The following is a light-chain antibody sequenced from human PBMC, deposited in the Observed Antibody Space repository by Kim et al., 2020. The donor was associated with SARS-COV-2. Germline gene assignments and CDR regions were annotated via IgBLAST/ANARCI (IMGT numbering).Light chain of an antibody. CDR2: STS. V-gene: IGKV3-11*01. CDR1: QLDSSS. CDR3: QQHTNWPQT. Sequence: SAAERGAPPSCASRQLDSSSLAWYQQRPGQAPRLLIYSTSSRATGIPYRFSGSGSGTDFTLTISRLEPEDFAVYFCQQHTNWPQTFGEGTKVDIK. J-gene: IGKJ1*01.